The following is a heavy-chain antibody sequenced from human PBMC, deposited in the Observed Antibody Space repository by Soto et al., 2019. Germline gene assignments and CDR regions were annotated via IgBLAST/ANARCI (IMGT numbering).Heavy chain of an antibody. Sequence: QVQLQESGPGLVQPSQTLSLTCTVSGGSISSGGYYWSWIRQHPGTGREWIGHISYSGSTYYDPFLKRRLTISVDASGTQFSLIVNSVTAPNPAVFYCARGVLHWGHGPLVTVSS. CDR1: GGSISSGGYY. V-gene: IGHV4-31*03. J-gene: IGHJ1*01. CDR2: ISYSGST. CDR3: ARGVLH.